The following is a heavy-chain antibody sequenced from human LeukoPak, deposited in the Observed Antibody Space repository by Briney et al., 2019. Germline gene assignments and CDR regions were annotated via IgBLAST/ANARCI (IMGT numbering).Heavy chain of an antibody. V-gene: IGHV4-4*07. CDR1: GGSISGYY. CDR2: VYTSGST. Sequence: SETLSLTCSVSGGSISGYYWTWIRQPAGKGLEWIGRVYTSGSTHYNPSLKTRLTMSVDTSKNQFSLKLSSVTAADTAVYYCARGSKNYDFWSGYYPPPYYYMDVWGKGTSVTVSS. J-gene: IGHJ6*03. CDR3: ARGSKNYDFWSGYYPPPYYYMDV. D-gene: IGHD3-3*01.